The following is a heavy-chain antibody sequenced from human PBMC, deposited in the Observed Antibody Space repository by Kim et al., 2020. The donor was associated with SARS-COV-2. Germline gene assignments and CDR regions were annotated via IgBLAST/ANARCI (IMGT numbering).Heavy chain of an antibody. D-gene: IGHD3-16*01. CDR3: ARAWGY. CDR2: AESGDT. J-gene: IGHJ4*02. Sequence: AESGDTKFSKQVQGRVTINADIAASTAYMEMRSLKSEDTAVYYCARAWGYWGQGTLVTVSS. V-gene: IGHV1-3*01.